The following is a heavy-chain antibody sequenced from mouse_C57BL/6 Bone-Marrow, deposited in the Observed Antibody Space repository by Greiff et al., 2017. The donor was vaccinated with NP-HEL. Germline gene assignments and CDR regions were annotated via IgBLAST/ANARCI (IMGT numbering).Heavy chain of an antibody. CDR3: ARPYGNYVRYAMDY. Sequence: QVQLKQPGAELVRPGTSVKLSCKASGYTFTSYWMHWVKQRPGQGLEWIGVIDPSDSYTNYNQKFKGKATLTVDTSSSTAYMQLSSLTSEDSAVYYCARPYGNYVRYAMDYWGQGTSVTVSS. CDR1: GYTFTSYW. CDR2: IDPSDSYT. D-gene: IGHD2-1*01. J-gene: IGHJ4*01. V-gene: IGHV1-59*01.